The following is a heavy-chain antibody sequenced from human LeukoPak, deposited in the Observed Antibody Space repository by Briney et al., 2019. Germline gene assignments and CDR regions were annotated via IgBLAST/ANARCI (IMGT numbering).Heavy chain of an antibody. J-gene: IGHJ4*02. CDR2: INPNSGGT. Sequence: ASVKVSCKAPGYTFTAYYIHWVRQAPGQGLEWMGWINPNSGGTNYAQSFQGRVTMTRDTSISTVYMELSRLRSDDTAVYYCASLYGDYVSSDYWGQGTLVTVSS. CDR1: GYTFTAYY. CDR3: ASLYGDYVSSDY. V-gene: IGHV1-2*02. D-gene: IGHD4-17*01.